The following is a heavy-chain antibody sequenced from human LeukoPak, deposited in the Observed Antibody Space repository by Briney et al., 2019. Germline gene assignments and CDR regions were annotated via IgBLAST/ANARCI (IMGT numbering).Heavy chain of an antibody. D-gene: IGHD4-17*01. CDR3: ARHKDYGDYVI. CDR2: SYYSGST. CDR1: GASISSYY. Sequence: SETLSLTCTVSGASISSYYWSWIRQPPGKGLEWIGYSYYSGSTNYNPSLKSRVTISLDTAKNQFSLKLSSVTAADTAVYYCARHKDYGDYVIWGQGTLVTVSS. J-gene: IGHJ4*02. V-gene: IGHV4-59*08.